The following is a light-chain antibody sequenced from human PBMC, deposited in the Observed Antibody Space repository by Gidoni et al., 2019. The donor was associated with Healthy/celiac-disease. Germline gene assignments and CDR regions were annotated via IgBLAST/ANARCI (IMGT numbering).Light chain of an antibody. V-gene: IGKV1-5*03. CDR2: KAS. CDR3: QQYNSYSGWT. Sequence: DIQMTQSPSTLSASVGDRVTITCRASQSISSWLAWYQQKPGKAPKLLSYKASSLESGVPSRFSGSGSGTEFTLTISSLQPDDFATYYCQQYNSYSGWTFXQXTKVEIK. CDR1: QSISSW. J-gene: IGKJ1*01.